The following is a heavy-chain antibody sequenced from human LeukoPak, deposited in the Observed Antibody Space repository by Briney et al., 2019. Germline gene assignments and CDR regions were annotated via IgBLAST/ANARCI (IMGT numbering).Heavy chain of an antibody. Sequence: PSETLSLTCTVSGGSISSSSYYWGWIRQPPGKGLEWIGSIYYSGSTYYNPSLKSRVTISVDTSKNQFSLKLSSVTAADTAVYYCAREWLFGETNWFDPWGQGTLVTVSS. V-gene: IGHV4-39*07. CDR3: AREWLFGETNWFDP. J-gene: IGHJ5*02. D-gene: IGHD3-22*01. CDR1: GGSISSSSYY. CDR2: IYYSGST.